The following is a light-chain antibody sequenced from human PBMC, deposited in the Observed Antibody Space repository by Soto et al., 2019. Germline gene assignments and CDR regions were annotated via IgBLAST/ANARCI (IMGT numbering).Light chain of an antibody. V-gene: IGLV3-21*02. J-gene: IGLJ1*01. CDR3: QVWHRRSDHDV. CDR2: NDD. CDR1: NIGNIN. Sequence: SYELTQPPSVSVAPGQTATITCGGDNIGNINVHWYQQRPGQAPILVVYNDDDRPSGIPARFSGSNSGNTATLTISRVEAGDEADYYCQVWHRRSDHDVFGTGTKVTVL.